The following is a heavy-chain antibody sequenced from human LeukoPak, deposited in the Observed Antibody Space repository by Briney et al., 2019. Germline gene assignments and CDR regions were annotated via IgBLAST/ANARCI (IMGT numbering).Heavy chain of an antibody. V-gene: IGHV4-59*12. J-gene: IGHJ4*02. CDR2: IYYSGST. Sequence: SETLSLTCTVSGGSISSYYWSWIRQPPGKGLEWIGYIYYSGSTNYNPSLKSRVTISVDTSKNQFSLKLSSVTAADTAVYYCAREVADTVTTYFLDYWGQGTLVTVSS. D-gene: IGHD4-17*01. CDR1: GGSISSYY. CDR3: AREVADTVTTYFLDY.